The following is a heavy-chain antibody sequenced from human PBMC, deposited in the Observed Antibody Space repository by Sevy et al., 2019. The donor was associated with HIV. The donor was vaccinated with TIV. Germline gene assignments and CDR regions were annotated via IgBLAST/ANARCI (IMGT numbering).Heavy chain of an antibody. CDR1: GFIVSSNY. Sequence: GGCLRLSCAVSGFIVSSNYMTWVRQAPGKGLEWVSVIYSGGNTFYADSVRGRFTISRDNSKNTLYLQMNSLRAEDTAVACCARGMILEGSWYGVDVWGQGTTVTVSS. CDR2: IYSGGNT. V-gene: IGHV3-53*01. D-gene: IGHD3-3*01. J-gene: IGHJ6*02. CDR3: ARGMILEGSWYGVDV.